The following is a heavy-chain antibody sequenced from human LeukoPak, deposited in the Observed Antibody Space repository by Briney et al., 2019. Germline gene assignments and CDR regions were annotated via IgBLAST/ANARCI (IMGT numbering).Heavy chain of an antibody. CDR2: VYYTGVT. CDR1: VGYIIISGHS. Sequence: SETLSLTCTVSVGYIIISGHSWGWIRHPPGKGLEGFGSVYYTGVTSTNPFFRSRMSISVDTSKNQFSLNLTSVTAADAAVYYCARERSSSGGHNWFDPWGQGTLVTVSS. CDR3: ARERSSSGGHNWFDP. V-gene: IGHV4-39*07. D-gene: IGHD4-23*01. J-gene: IGHJ5*02.